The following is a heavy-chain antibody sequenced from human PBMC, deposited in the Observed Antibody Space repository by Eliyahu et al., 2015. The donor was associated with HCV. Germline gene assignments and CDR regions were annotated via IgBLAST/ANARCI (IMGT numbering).Heavy chain of an antibody. V-gene: IGHV1-46*03. D-gene: IGHD7-27*01. J-gene: IGHJ4*02. CDR1: GYTFTNYY. Sequence: QVQLEQSGAEVKKPGDSVKVSCKASGYTFTNYYIHWVRXAPGQGLEWMGXVNPRLHYPIXAQKFQDRLTITSDTSTSTVYMELTSLRSDDTAVYFCAKLGRGYWGQGTLVTVSS. CDR3: AKLGRGY. CDR2: VNPRLHYP.